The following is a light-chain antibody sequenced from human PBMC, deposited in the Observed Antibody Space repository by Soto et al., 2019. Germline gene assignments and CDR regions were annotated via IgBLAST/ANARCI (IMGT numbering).Light chain of an antibody. CDR3: SSYTGSSINTVV. V-gene: IGLV2-14*01. Sequence: ALTQPASVSGSPGQSITISCTGTSSDVGKYNYVSWYQQHPAKAPKLMIFEVSNRPSGVSNRFSGSKSGNTASLTISGLQAEDEAEYYCSSYTGSSINTVVFGGGTKLTVL. J-gene: IGLJ2*01. CDR1: SSDVGKYNY. CDR2: EVS.